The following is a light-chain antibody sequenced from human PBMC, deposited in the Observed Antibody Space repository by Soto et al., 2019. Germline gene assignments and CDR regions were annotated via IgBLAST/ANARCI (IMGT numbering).Light chain of an antibody. CDR2: DAS. CDR3: QQCNSWPQWT. V-gene: IGKV3-11*01. J-gene: IGKJ1*01. CDR1: QSVTNSY. Sequence: EIVRTQSPFTLSLSPGERATLSCRAIQSVTNSYLAWYQQKPGQAPRLLIYDASNRATGIPARFSGSGSGTDFTLTISSPEPEDFAVYYCQQCNSWPQWTFGQGTKVDI.